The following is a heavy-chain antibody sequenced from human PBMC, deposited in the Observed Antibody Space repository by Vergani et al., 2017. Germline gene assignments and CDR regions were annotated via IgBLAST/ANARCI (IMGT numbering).Heavy chain of an antibody. CDR2: IYHSGST. V-gene: IGHV4-38-2*02. Sequence: QVQLQESGPGLVKPSETLSLTCAVSGYSISSGYYWGWIRQPPGKGLEWIGSIYHSGSTYYNPSLKSRVTISVDTSKNQFSLKLSSVTAADTAVYYCEREGGSMVATSDWGQGTLVTVSS. CDR1: GYSISSGYY. D-gene: IGHD5-12*01. J-gene: IGHJ4*02. CDR3: EREGGSMVATSD.